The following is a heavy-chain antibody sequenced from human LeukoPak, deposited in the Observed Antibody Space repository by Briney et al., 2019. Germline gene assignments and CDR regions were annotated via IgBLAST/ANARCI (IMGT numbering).Heavy chain of an antibody. CDR3: ARGEGTGSDGYNSQVGNDDAFDI. J-gene: IGHJ3*02. CDR2: INHSGST. D-gene: IGHD5-24*01. CDR1: GGSIISQNYN. Sequence: SETLSLTCTVSGGSIISQNYNWAWIRQPPGKGLEWIGEINHSGSTNYNPSLKSRVTISVDTSKNQFSLKLSSVTAADTAVYYCARGEGTGSDGYNSQVGNDDAFDIWGQGTMVTVSS. V-gene: IGHV4-39*07.